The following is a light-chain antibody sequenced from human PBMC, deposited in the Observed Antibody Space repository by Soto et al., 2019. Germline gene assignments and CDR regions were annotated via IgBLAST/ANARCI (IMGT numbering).Light chain of an antibody. Sequence: EIVMTQPPGTLALSAGETATLSCRSSQTIGSTYLAWYQQKPGQAPRLLIFGSSNRATGIPDRFSGSGSGTDFTLSISRLEPEDFAVYYCQQYASSPLLTFGGGTKVDIK. CDR3: QQYASSPLLT. J-gene: IGKJ4*01. CDR2: GSS. CDR1: QTIGSTY. V-gene: IGKV3-20*01.